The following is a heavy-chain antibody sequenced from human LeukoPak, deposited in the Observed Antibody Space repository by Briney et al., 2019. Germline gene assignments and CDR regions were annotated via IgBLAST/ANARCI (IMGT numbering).Heavy chain of an antibody. CDR3: ARLPTNNYDLDY. J-gene: IGHJ4*02. CDR2: IYYSGST. D-gene: IGHD3-22*01. V-gene: IGHV4-59*08. Sequence: LETLSLTCTVSGGSISSYYWSWIRQPPGKGLEWIGYIYYSGSTNYNPSLKSRVTISVDTSKNQFSLKLSSVTAADTAVYYCARLPTNNYDLDYWGQGTLVTVSS. CDR1: GGSISSYY.